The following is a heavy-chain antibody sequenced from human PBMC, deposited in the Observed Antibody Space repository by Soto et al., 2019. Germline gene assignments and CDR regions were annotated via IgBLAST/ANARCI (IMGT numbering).Heavy chain of an antibody. CDR1: GYTFTSYY. CDR2: INPSGDST. D-gene: IGHD1-26*01. J-gene: IGHJ3*02. CDR3: ARVGATGGDI. V-gene: IGHV1-46*01. Sequence: QVQLVQSGAEVKKPGASVKVSCKASGYTFTSYYMHWVRQAPGQGLEWMGIINPSGDSTSYAQKYQGRVTMTRDTSTSTVYMELSSLRSEDTAVYYCARVGATGGDIWGQGTMVTVSS.